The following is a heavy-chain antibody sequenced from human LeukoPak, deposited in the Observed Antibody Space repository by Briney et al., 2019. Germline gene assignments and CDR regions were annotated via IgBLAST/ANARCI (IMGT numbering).Heavy chain of an antibody. Sequence: GASVTVSCKASGYTFTASYMHWVRQAPGQGLEWMGGIIPIFGTANYAQKFQGRVTITADESTSTAYMELSSLRSEDTAVYYCAREDTAMAPYYFDYWGQGTLVTVSS. CDR3: AREDTAMAPYYFDY. V-gene: IGHV1-69*13. J-gene: IGHJ4*02. D-gene: IGHD5-18*01. CDR1: GYTFTASY. CDR2: IIPIFGTA.